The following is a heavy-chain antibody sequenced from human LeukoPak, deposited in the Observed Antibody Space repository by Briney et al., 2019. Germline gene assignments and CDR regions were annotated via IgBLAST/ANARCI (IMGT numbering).Heavy chain of an antibody. Sequence: GGSLTLSCAASGFTFSSSAMSWVRQAPGKGLEWVSAISGSGGSTYYADSVKGRFTISRDNSKNTLYLQMNSLRAEDTAVYYCAKDSPLGYYDSSGYLDYWGQGTLVAVSS. D-gene: IGHD3-22*01. CDR3: AKDSPLGYYDSSGYLDY. V-gene: IGHV3-23*01. CDR1: GFTFSSSA. CDR2: ISGSGGST. J-gene: IGHJ4*02.